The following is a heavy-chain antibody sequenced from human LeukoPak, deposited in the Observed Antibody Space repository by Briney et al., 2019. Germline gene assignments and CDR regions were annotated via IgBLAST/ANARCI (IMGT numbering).Heavy chain of an antibody. CDR3: ARSHCGGDCYFLGF. D-gene: IGHD2-21*01. CDR2: IYHSGST. V-gene: IGHV4-30-2*02. CDR1: GGSISSGGYY. J-gene: IGHJ4*02. Sequence: SETLSLTCTVSGGSISSGGYYWSWIRQPPGKGLEWIGYIYHSGSTYYNPSLKSRVTISVDTSKNQFSLKLSSVTAADTAVYYCARSHCGGDCYFLGFWGQGTLVTVSS.